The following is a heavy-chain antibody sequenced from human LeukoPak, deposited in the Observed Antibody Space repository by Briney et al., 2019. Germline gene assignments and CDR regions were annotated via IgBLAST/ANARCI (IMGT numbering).Heavy chain of an antibody. CDR2: ISAYNGNT. Sequence: GASVKVSCKASGYTFTSYGISWVRQAPGQGLEWMGWISAYNGNTNYAQKLQGRVTMTTDTSTSTAYMELRGLRSDDTAVYYCAQAVAGFYYFDYWGQGTLVTVSS. D-gene: IGHD6-19*01. J-gene: IGHJ4*02. CDR3: AQAVAGFYYFDY. CDR1: GYTFTSYG. V-gene: IGHV1-18*01.